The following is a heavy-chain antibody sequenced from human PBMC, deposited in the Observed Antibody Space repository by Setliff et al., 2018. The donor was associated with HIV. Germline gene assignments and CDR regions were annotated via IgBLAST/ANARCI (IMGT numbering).Heavy chain of an antibody. D-gene: IGHD2-21*02. CDR3: ARAPGVTPFDH. CDR2: VYYNGDT. V-gene: IGHV4-31*03. CDR1: GGSISSGGYY. Sequence: SETLSLTCTVSGGSISSGGYYWSWIRQHPEKGPEWIGYVYYNGDTYYNPSLKSRVTLSVDTSKNQFSLNLSSVTAADTAVYYCARAPGVTPFDHWGPGTLVTVSS. J-gene: IGHJ4*02.